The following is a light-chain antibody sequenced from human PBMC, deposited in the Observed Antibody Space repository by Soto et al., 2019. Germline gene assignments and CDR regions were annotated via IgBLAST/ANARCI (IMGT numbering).Light chain of an antibody. CDR1: QSISSY. CDR2: AAS. V-gene: IGKV1-39*01. CDR3: QQSYSTRWP. J-gene: IGKJ1*01. Sequence: DIQMTQSPSSLSASVGDRVTITCRASQSISSYLNWYQQKPGKAPKLLIYAASSMQSGVPSMFSGSGSGTDFTLTISSLQPEDFATYYCQQSYSTRWPFRQGTKVEIK.